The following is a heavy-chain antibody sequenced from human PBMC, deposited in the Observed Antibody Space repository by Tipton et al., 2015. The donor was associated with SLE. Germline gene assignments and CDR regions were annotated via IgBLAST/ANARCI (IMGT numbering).Heavy chain of an antibody. Sequence: TLSLTCTVSGGSISSGTYYWSWIRQPAGKGLEWIGRIYTSGSTNYNPPLKSRVTISVDTSKNQFSLKLSSVTAADTAVYYCARDVTIFGVDYYYYYMGVWGKGTTVTVSS. D-gene: IGHD3-3*01. CDR2: IYTSGST. J-gene: IGHJ6*03. V-gene: IGHV4-61*02. CDR1: GGSISSGTYY. CDR3: ARDVTIFGVDYYYYYMGV.